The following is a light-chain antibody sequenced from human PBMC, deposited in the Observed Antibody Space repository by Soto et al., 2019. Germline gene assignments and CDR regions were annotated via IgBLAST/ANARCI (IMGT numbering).Light chain of an antibody. V-gene: IGLV2-14*01. J-gene: IGLJ1*01. CDR2: EVS. CDR3: SSYTSSSRYV. Sequence: QSVLTQPPSASGSPGQSVTISCTGTSSDVGAYKYVSWYQQHPGKAPKLMIYEVSNRPSGVSNRFSGSKSGNTASLTISGLQAEDEADYYCSSYTSSSRYVFGTGTKVTVL. CDR1: SSDVGAYKY.